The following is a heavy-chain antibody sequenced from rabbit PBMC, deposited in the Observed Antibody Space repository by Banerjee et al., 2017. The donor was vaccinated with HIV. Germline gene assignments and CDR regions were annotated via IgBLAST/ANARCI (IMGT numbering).Heavy chain of an antibody. Sequence: QEQLVESGGGLVTLGGSLKLSCKASGIDFSSYGISWVRQAPGKGLEWIAYIYPDYGSTDYASWVNGRFTISLDNAQNTVFLQMTSLTAADTATYFCARTAGSSYYYEPYFNLRGPGTLVTVS. V-gene: IGHV1S47*01. CDR3: ARTAGSSYYYEPYFNL. CDR2: IYPDYGST. J-gene: IGHJ4*01. D-gene: IGHD8-1*01. CDR1: GIDFSSYG.